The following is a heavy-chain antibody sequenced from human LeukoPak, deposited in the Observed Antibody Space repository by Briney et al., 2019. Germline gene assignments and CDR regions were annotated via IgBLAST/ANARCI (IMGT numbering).Heavy chain of an antibody. D-gene: IGHD6-19*01. CDR1: GFTFNNYA. J-gene: IGHJ4*02. Sequence: GGSLRLSCAASGFTFNNYAMSWVRQAPGKGLEWVSSISSSSSYIYYADSVKGRFTISRDNAKNSLYLQMNSLRAEDTAVYYCARVRSGWYYFDYWGQGTLVTVSS. V-gene: IGHV3-21*01. CDR3: ARVRSGWYYFDY. CDR2: ISSSSSYI.